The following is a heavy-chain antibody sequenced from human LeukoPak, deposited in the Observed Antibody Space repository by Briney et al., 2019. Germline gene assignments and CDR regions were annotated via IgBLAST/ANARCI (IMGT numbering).Heavy chain of an antibody. CDR2: IHIYRGNT. CDR3: AGSLGYCTSNVCYLKY. V-gene: IGHV1-18*01. D-gene: IGHD2-8*01. J-gene: IGHJ4*02. CDR1: GYSSTNYG. Sequence: ASVKVSCKASGYSSTNYGISWVRQAPGQGLEWMGWIHIYRGNTNYAQKFQDRVTMTTDTYTNTAYMELRSLRSDDTAVYYCAGSLGYCTSNVCYLKYWGQGTLVTVSS.